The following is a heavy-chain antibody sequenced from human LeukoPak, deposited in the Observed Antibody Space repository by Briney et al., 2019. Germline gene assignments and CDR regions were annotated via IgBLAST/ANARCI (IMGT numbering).Heavy chain of an antibody. V-gene: IGHV3-21*01. CDR1: GFTFSSYN. Sequence: GGSLRLSCAASGFTFSSYNMNWVRQAPGKGLEWVSSISSSTSYIYYADSVKGRFTISRDNAKNSLYLQMNSLRAEDTAVYYCARDFYIKDCSGGRCRFDLWGQGTLVTVSS. CDR2: ISSSTSYI. D-gene: IGHD2-15*01. CDR3: ARDFYIKDCSGGRCRFDL. J-gene: IGHJ5*02.